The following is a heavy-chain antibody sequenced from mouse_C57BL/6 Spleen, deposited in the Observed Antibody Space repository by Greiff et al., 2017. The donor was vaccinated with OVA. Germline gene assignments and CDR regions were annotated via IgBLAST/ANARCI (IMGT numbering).Heavy chain of an antibody. CDR2: IWRGGST. CDR3: AKHRLIYGSKGDEYFDV. Sequence: QVQLQQSGPGLVQPSQSLSITCTVSGFSLTSYGVHWVRQSPGKGLEWLGVIWRGGSTAYNAAFMSRLSNTKDNSKSQVFFKMNSLQADDTAIYYCAKHRLIYGSKGDEYFDVWGTGTTVTVSA. CDR1: GFSLTSYG. D-gene: IGHD1-1*01. V-gene: IGHV2-5*01. J-gene: IGHJ1*03.